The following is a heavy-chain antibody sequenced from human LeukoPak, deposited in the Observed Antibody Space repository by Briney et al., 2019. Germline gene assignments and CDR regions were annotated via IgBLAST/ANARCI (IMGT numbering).Heavy chain of an antibody. CDR2: INPNSGGT. V-gene: IGHV1-2*02. D-gene: IGHD2-21*02. J-gene: IGHJ6*03. CDR3: AATSGDEIYYYYYMDV. Sequence: ASVKVSCKASGYTFTGYYMHWVRQAPGHGLEWMGWINPNSGGTNYAQKFQGRVTMTRDTSISTAYMELSRLRSDDTAVYYCAATSGDEIYYYYYMDVWGKGTTVTVSS. CDR1: GYTFTGYY.